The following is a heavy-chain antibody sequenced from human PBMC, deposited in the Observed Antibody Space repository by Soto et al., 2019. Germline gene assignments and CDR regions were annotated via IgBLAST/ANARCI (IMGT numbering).Heavy chain of an antibody. CDR1: GFTFSSND. Sequence: EVQLVESGGGLIQPGGSLRLSCAASGFTFSSNDMNWVRQAPGKGLEWVSLIYSGGSTYYADSVKGRCTISRDNSKNTLNLQMSSLRAEDTAVYYCATRPLLPGAHWGQGAMVTVSS. D-gene: IGHD2-15*01. CDR2: IYSGGST. V-gene: IGHV3-53*01. CDR3: ATRPLLPGAH. J-gene: IGHJ3*01.